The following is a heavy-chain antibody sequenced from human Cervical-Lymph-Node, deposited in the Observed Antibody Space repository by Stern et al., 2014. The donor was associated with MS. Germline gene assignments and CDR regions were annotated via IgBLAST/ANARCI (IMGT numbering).Heavy chain of an antibody. CDR2: IDSGGST. V-gene: IGHV3-53*01. J-gene: IGHJ4*02. D-gene: IGHD3-9*01. CDR1: GFTVSSNY. Sequence: EMPLVESGGGLIPPGGSLRLSCAASGFTVSSNYMSWVRQAPGKGLEWVSFIDSGGSTYYADSLKGRFTISRDNSKNTLYLQINSLRAEDTAVYYCARDSTGSNYFDYWGQGTLVTVSS. CDR3: ARDSTGSNYFDY.